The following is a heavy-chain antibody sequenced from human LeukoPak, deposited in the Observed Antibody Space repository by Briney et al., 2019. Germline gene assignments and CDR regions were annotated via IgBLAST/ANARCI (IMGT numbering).Heavy chain of an antibody. J-gene: IGHJ4*02. CDR2: INHSGST. CDR3: ARGSGSGSGRYPNDY. D-gene: IGHD3-10*01. CDR1: GGSFSGYC. V-gene: IGHV4-34*01. Sequence: PSETLSLTCAVSGGSFSGYCWSWIRQPPGKGPEWIGEINHSGSTIYNPSLKSRVTISVDTSKNQFSLKLGSVTAADTAVYYCARGSGSGSGRYPNDYWGQGALVTVSS.